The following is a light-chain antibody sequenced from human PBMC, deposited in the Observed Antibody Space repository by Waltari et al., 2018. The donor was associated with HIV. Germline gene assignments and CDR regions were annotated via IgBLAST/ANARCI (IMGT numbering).Light chain of an antibody. CDR2: TVS. V-gene: IGKV2-30*02. Sequence: VVLTQSPLSLTVSLGQPASISCRASQSLAHTDGNTYLNWFQQRPGQSPRRLIYTVSNRDSGVPYRFSGSGSDTDFTLKISTVEAEDVGVYYCMQGSHWPPTLGQGTKVEIK. J-gene: IGKJ1*01. CDR3: MQGSHWPPT. CDR1: QSLAHTDGNTY.